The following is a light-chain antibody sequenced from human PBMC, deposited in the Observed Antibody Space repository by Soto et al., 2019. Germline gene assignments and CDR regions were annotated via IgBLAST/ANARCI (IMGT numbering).Light chain of an antibody. CDR2: DND. J-gene: IGLJ3*02. CDR1: RSNIGNNA. CDR3: KTWDISLSAGV. V-gene: IGLV1-51*01. Sequence: QSVLTQPPSVSAAPGQKVTVSCSGSRSNIGNNAVAWYQHLPGTAPKLLIYDNDKRPSGISDRFSASKSGTSATLAITGLQTGDEADYYCKTWDISLSAGVFGGGTKLTVL.